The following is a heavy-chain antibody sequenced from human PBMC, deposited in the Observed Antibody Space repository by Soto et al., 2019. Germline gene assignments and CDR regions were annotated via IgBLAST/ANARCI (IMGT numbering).Heavy chain of an antibody. Sequence: QVQLQESGPGLVKPAGTLSVTCAVSGDSISSTNWWSWVRQPPGKGLEWIGEIYHSGSTNYSPSLKSRVTISVDKSKNQFSLRLSSVIAADTAVYYCARKDAVSVYYFDYWGQGTLVTVSS. CDR3: ARKDAVSVYYFDY. D-gene: IGHD6-19*01. V-gene: IGHV4-4*02. CDR1: GDSISSTNW. J-gene: IGHJ4*02. CDR2: IYHSGST.